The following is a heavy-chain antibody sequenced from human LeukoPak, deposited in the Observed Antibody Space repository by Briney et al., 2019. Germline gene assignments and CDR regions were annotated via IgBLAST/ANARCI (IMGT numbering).Heavy chain of an antibody. V-gene: IGHV4-38-2*02. CDR2: SGST. D-gene: IGHD5-12*01. J-gene: IGHJ4*02. CDR3: ARGPYSGYTLRPLDY. CDR1: GYSISSGYY. Sequence: SETLSLTCTVSGYSISSGYYWGWIRQPPGKGLEWIGSGSTYYNPSLKSRVTISLDTSKNQFSLKLTSVIAADTAVYYCARGPYSGYTLRPLDYWGQGTLVTVSS.